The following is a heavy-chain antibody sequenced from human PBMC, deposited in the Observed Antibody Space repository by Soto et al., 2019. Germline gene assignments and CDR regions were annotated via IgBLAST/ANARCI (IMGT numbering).Heavy chain of an antibody. J-gene: IGHJ4*02. V-gene: IGHV4-59*01. CDR2: IYYSGST. Sequence: SETLSLTCTVSGGSISSYYWSWIRQPPGKGLEWIGYIYYSGSTNYNPSLKSRVTISLDTSKNQFSLKLSSVTAANTAVYYCASSFYSGSGSSTYYFDYWGQGTLVTVSS. CDR1: GGSISSYY. CDR3: ASSFYSGSGSSTYYFDY. D-gene: IGHD3-10*01.